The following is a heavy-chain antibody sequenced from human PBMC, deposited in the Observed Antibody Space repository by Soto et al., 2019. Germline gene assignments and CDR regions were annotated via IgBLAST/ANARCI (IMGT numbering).Heavy chain of an antibody. V-gene: IGHV3-21*01. CDR1: GFTFSSYS. Sequence: PGGSLRLSCAASGFTFSSYSMNWVRQAPGKGLEGVSPISSISSYIYYADSVKGRFTISRDNAKNSLYLQMNSLRAEDTAVYYCARDVLRYMDVWGQGTTVTVSS. CDR3: ARDVLRYMDV. J-gene: IGHJ6*02. CDR2: ISSISSYI. D-gene: IGHD2-8*01.